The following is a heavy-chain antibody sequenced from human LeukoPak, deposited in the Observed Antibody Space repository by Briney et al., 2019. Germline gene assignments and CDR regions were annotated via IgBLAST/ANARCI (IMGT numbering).Heavy chain of an antibody. CDR3: AKEGAYPIITYDS. Sequence: PGGSLRLSCAASGFTFSSYSMNWVRQAPGKGLEWVANIKRDGNEKNYVDSVRGRFSISRDNAKNSLYLQMDSLRAEDTAVYYCAKEGAYPIITYDSWGQGALVTVSS. V-gene: IGHV3-7*01. CDR1: GFTFSSYS. CDR2: IKRDGNEK. J-gene: IGHJ5*01. D-gene: IGHD3-10*01.